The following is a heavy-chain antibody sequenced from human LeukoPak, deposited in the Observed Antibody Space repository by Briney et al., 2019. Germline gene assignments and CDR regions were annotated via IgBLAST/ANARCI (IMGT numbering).Heavy chain of an antibody. CDR1: GGSFSGYY. Sequence: PSETLSLTCAVYGGSFSGYYWSWIRQPPGKGLEWLGEINHSGSTNYNPSLKSRVTISVDTSKNQFSLKLSSVTAADTAVYYCARVVCSGGSCYTRRPGYCDYWGQGTLVTVSS. CDR3: ARVVCSGGSCYTRRPGYCDY. V-gene: IGHV4-34*01. CDR2: INHSGST. J-gene: IGHJ4*02. D-gene: IGHD2-15*01.